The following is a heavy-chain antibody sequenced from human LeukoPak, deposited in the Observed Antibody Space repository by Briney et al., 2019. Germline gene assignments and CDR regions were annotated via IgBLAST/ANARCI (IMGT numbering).Heavy chain of an antibody. V-gene: IGHV3-66*01. CDR1: GFTVSSNY. Sequence: PGGSLRLSCAASGFTVSSNYMSWVRQAPGKGREWVSVIYSGGSTYYADSVKGRFTISRDNSKNTLYLQMNSLRAEDTAVYYCARDGQQLTAWYYGMDVWGQGTTVTVSS. J-gene: IGHJ6*02. D-gene: IGHD6-13*01. CDR3: ARDGQQLTAWYYGMDV. CDR2: IYSGGST.